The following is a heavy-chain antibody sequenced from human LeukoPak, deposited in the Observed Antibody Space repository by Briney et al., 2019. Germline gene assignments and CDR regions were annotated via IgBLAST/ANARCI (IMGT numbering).Heavy chain of an antibody. CDR3: ARESSSWYGYFHH. Sequence: ASETLSLTCTVSGGSISHYYWTWIRQPPGKGLQWIGYISYSGSTNYSPSLKSRVTISVDTSKNHFSLKLNYVTPEDTAVYYCARESSSWYGYFHHWGQGTLVTVSS. CDR2: ISYSGST. V-gene: IGHV4-59*12. CDR1: GGSISHYY. D-gene: IGHD6-13*01. J-gene: IGHJ1*01.